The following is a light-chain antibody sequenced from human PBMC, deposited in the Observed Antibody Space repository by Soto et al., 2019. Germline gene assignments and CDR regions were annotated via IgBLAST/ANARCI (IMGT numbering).Light chain of an antibody. CDR3: SSYTRSSTLV. Sequence: QSALTQPASVSGSPGQSITISCTGTSSDVGGYNYVSWYQQHPGKAPKLMIYEVSNRPSGVSNRFSGSKSGNTASLTISGLQAEDEADYYCSSYTRSSTLVFGGRTKVTVL. J-gene: IGLJ2*01. CDR1: SSDVGGYNY. V-gene: IGLV2-14*01. CDR2: EVS.